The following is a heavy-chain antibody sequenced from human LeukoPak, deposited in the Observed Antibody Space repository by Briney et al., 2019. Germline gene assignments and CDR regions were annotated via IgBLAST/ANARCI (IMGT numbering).Heavy chain of an antibody. D-gene: IGHD6-19*01. J-gene: IGHJ4*02. CDR1: GFTFNSYS. V-gene: IGHV3-21*01. Sequence: GGSLTLFCAASGFTFNSYSMHWVRRAPGKGLEWVSSISSSSSYIYYADSVKGRFTISRDNAKNSLYLQMNSLRAEDTAVYYCARVSIAVAGTSFDYWGQGTLVTVSS. CDR2: ISSSSSYI. CDR3: ARVSIAVAGTSFDY.